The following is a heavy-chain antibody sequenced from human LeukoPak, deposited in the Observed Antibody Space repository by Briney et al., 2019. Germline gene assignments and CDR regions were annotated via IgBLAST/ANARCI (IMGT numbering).Heavy chain of an antibody. CDR1: GFSLSTSGMC. J-gene: IGHJ4*02. Sequence: ESGPTLVNPTQTLTLTCTFSGFSLSTSGMCVSWIRQPPGKALEWLARIDWDDDKYYSTSLKTRLTISKDTSKNQVVLTMTNMDPVDTATYYCARMDYGDYTSHYFDYWGQGTLVTVSS. CDR2: IDWDDDK. V-gene: IGHV2-70*11. CDR3: ARMDYGDYTSHYFDY. D-gene: IGHD4-17*01.